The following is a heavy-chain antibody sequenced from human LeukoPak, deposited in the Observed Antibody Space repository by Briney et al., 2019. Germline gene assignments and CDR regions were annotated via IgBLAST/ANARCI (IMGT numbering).Heavy chain of an antibody. V-gene: IGHV4-38-2*02. CDR3: ARTLVGALDY. CDR2: IYHSGST. J-gene: IGHJ4*02. D-gene: IGHD1-26*01. CDR1: GYSTSSGYY. Sequence: SETLSLTCTVSGYSTSSGYYWGWIRPPPGKGLEWIGSIYHSGSTYYNPSLKSRVTISVDTSKNQFSLKLSSVTAADTAVYYCARTLVGALDYWGQGTLVTVSS.